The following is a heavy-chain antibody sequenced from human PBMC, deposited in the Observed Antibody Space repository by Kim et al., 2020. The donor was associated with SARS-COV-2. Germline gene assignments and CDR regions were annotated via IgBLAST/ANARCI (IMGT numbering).Heavy chain of an antibody. CDR1: GFSVSSNY. J-gene: IGHJ6*02. Sequence: GGSLRLSCAASGFSVSSNYMSWVRQAPGKGLEWVSVIYSGGSTYYADSVKGRFTISRHNSKNKLYLQMNSLRAEDTAIYYCANKVTEDYYYYGMDVWGQGTTVTVSS. D-gene: IGHD2-21*02. CDR3: ANKVTEDYYYYGMDV. CDR2: IYSGGST. V-gene: IGHV3-53*04.